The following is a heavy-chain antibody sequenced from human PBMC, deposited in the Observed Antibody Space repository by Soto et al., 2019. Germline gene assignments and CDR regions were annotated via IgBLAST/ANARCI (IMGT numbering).Heavy chain of an antibody. J-gene: IGHJ4*02. D-gene: IGHD1-1*01. CDR3: TSPYGNDVHPIKYFHY. Sequence: PGGSLRLSCAASGITFSVSPMHWVRQAPGKGVEWVGRVRSRVNNYATAYAASVKGRFSISRDDVKNTAYLHMNSLTIEEMAEYICTSPYGNDVHPIKYFHYWGPGTRVPV. V-gene: IGHV3-73*01. CDR1: GITFSVSP. CDR2: VRSRVNNYAT.